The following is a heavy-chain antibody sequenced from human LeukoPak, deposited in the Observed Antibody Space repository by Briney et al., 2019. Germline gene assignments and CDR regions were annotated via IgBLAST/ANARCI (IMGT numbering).Heavy chain of an antibody. J-gene: IGHJ4*02. CDR3: ARSSLPLVQKDY. D-gene: IGHD6-13*01. V-gene: IGHV4-30-2*01. CDR2: IYHSGST. Sequence: SQTLSLTCTVSGGSISSGGYYWSWIRQPPGKGLEWIGYIYHSGSTYYNPSLRSRVTISVDRSKNQFSLKLSSVTAADTAVYYCARSSLPLVQKDYWGQGTLVTVSS. CDR1: GGSISSGGYY.